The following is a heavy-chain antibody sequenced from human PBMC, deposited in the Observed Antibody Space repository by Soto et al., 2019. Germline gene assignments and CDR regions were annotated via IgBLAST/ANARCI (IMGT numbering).Heavy chain of an antibody. CDR3: ARGDRGGFDL. V-gene: IGHV3-74*01. CDR1: GFTFDYYW. D-gene: IGHD3-10*01. J-gene: IGHJ3*01. Sequence: EVQLVESGGGFVQPGESLRLSCAASGFTFDYYWMHWVRQAPGKWLVWVSRVHSDGTTTTYADSVKGRFTISRDNARNTVSLQRIRLRAEDTAIYYCARGDRGGFDLWGHGTVVTVSS. CDR2: VHSDGTTT.